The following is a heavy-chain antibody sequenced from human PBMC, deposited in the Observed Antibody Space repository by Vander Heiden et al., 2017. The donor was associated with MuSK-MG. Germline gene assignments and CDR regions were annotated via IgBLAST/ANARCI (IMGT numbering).Heavy chain of an antibody. CDR3: ATGRDSAKVGY. V-gene: IGHV3-66*01. Sequence: EVQLVESGGGLAQPGGSLRFPCAAAGFPVSSSHMTCVRLAPGKGLEHVSTSYSDGRTFYADSVKGRSTISRDNSQNVLYLRMDSLRAEDTAVYYCATGRDSAKVGYWGQGTLVTVSS. CDR2: SYSDGRT. J-gene: IGHJ4*02. D-gene: IGHD5-18*01. CDR1: GFPVSSSH.